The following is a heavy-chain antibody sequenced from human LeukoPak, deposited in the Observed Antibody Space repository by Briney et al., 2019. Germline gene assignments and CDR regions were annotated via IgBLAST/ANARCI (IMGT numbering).Heavy chain of an antibody. CDR2: IYDSGST. V-gene: IGHV4-59*11. CDR1: GGFISGHY. Sequence: SETLSLTCTVSGGFISGHYWTWIRQPPGKGLEWIGYIYDSGSTTYNPSLKSRVTISVDTSKNQFSLKLSSVTAADTAVYYCARDSGTTEEVKFDPWGQGTLVTVSS. D-gene: IGHD3-10*01. CDR3: ARDSGTTEEVKFDP. J-gene: IGHJ5*02.